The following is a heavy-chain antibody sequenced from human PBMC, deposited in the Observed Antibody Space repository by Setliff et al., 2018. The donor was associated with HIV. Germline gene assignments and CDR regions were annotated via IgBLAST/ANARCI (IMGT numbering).Heavy chain of an antibody. J-gene: IGHJ4*02. Sequence: PSETLSLTCTVSRGSISSGTYYWTWIRQPPGKGLEWIGEIYHGGSTNYNPSLKSRVTISVDKSKNQFSLKLASVTAADTAVYYCASGEPYYYDSTGYSGNYFDYWGQGTLVTVSS. CDR3: ASGEPYYYDSTGYSGNYFDY. CDR1: RGSISSGTYY. D-gene: IGHD3-22*01. CDR2: IYHGGST. V-gene: IGHV4-61*05.